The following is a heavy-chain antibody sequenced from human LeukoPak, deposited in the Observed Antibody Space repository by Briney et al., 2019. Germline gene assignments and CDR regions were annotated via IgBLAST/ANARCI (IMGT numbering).Heavy chain of an antibody. CDR2: IIPIFGTA. D-gene: IGHD6-13*01. CDR3: ARARSSSSWTGYYFDY. J-gene: IGHJ4*02. Sequence: SAKVSCKASGGTFSSYAISWVRQAPGQGLEWMGGIIPIFGTANYAQKFQGRVTITADESTSTAYMELSSLRSEDTAVYYCARARSSSSWTGYYFDYWGQGTLVTVSS. CDR1: GGTFSSYA. V-gene: IGHV1-69*13.